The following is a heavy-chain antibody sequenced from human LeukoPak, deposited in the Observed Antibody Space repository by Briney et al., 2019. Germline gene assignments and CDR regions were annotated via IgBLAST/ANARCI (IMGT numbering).Heavy chain of an antibody. CDR3: ARVRGLTTARGVPSWFDP. V-gene: IGHV4-61*02. J-gene: IGHJ5*02. D-gene: IGHD3-10*01. CDR1: GGSMGSDIYY. CDR2: IIASGVS. Sequence: SETLSLTCTVSGGSMGSDIYYWTWIRQPPGKGLEWIGRIIASGVSNYNPSLEGRLTISVDTAKNEFSLKLTSVTVADTAVYCCARVRGLTTARGVPSWFDPWGQGTVVTVSS.